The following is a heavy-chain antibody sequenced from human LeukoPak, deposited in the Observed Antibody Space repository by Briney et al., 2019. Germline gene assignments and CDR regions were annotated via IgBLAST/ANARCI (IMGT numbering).Heavy chain of an antibody. Sequence: ASVKVSCKASGYTFTSYDINWVRQATGQGLEWMGWMNPNSGNTGYAQKFQGRVTMTRNTSISTAYMELSSLRSEDTAVYYWARGQRIAVAGTGRYYYYMYVWGKGTTVTVSS. D-gene: IGHD6-19*01. CDR1: GYTFTSYD. CDR3: ARGQRIAVAGTGRYYYYMYV. CDR2: MNPNSGNT. V-gene: IGHV1-8*01. J-gene: IGHJ6*03.